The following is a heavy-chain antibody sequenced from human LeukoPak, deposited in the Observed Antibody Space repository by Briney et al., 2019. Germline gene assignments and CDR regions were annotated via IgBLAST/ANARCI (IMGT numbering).Heavy chain of an antibody. CDR2: IYYSGST. Sequence: PSETLSLTCTVSGGSISSSSYYWGWIRQPPGKGLEWIGSIYYSGSTYYNPSLKSRVTISVDTSKNQFSLKLSSVTAADTAVYYCARDRYSSGWYKGNYYYYYMDVWGKGTTVTVSS. V-gene: IGHV4-39*07. J-gene: IGHJ6*03. D-gene: IGHD6-19*01. CDR3: ARDRYSSGWYKGNYYYYYMDV. CDR1: GGSISSSSYY.